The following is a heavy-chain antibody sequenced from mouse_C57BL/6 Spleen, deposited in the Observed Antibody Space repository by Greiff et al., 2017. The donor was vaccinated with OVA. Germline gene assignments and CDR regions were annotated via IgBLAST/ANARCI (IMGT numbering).Heavy chain of an antibody. Sequence: QVQLQQPGAELVRPGSSVKLSCKASGYTFTSYWLHWVKQRPIQGLEWIGNIDPSDSATHYNQKFKDKATLTVDKTSSTAYMQLSSLTSEDSAVYYCARQSLRRDWYFDVWGTGTTVTVSS. V-gene: IGHV1-52*01. D-gene: IGHD5-1*01. CDR3: ARQSLRRDWYFDV. CDR2: IDPSDSAT. J-gene: IGHJ1*03. CDR1: GYTFTSYW.